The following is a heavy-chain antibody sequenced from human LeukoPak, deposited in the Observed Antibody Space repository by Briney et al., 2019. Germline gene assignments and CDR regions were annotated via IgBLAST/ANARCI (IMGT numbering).Heavy chain of an antibody. V-gene: IGHV3-7*05. CDR3: AKDMNSWRDGSGLGDYFDY. CDR2: IKQDGIER. CDR1: GFSFSSYW. D-gene: IGHD6-19*01. J-gene: IGHJ4*02. Sequence: GGSLRLSCAASGFSFSSYWMSWVRQAPGKGLEWVANIKQDGIERYYVDSVKGRFTISRDNAKNSLYLQMNSLRANDTAVYYCAKDMNSWRDGSGLGDYFDYWGQGTLVTVSS.